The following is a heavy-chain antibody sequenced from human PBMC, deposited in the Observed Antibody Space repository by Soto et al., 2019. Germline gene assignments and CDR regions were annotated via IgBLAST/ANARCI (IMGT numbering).Heavy chain of an antibody. Sequence: SETLSLTCTVSGGSISSYYWSWIRQPPGKGLEWIGYIYYSGSTNYNPSLKSRVTISVDTSKNQFSLKLSSVTAADTAVYYCASNYYDSSGYQPWGQGTLVTVSS. CDR1: GGSISSYY. CDR3: ASNYYDSSGYQP. J-gene: IGHJ5*02. D-gene: IGHD3-22*01. CDR2: IYYSGST. V-gene: IGHV4-59*01.